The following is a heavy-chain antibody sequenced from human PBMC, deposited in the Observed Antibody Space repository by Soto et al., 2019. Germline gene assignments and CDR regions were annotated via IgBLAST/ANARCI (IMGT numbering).Heavy chain of an antibody. V-gene: IGHV4-59*01. CDR2: ISSSGST. CDR1: GGSISSFY. D-gene: IGHD6-13*01. CDR3: ARVPTSGGWFHYYGMDV. Sequence: SETLSLTCNVSGGSISSFYWSWIRQPPGKGLEWIGSISSSGSTNYNPSLESRVTVSVDRSKNQLSLKLRSVTAADTAVYHCARVPTSGGWFHYYGMDVWGQGTTVTVSS. J-gene: IGHJ6*02.